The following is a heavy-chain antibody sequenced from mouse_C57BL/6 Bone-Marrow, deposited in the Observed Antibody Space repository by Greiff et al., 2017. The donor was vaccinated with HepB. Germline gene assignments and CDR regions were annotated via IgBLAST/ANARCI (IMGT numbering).Heavy chain of an antibody. D-gene: IGHD1-1*01. Sequence: QVHVKQPGAELVKPGASVKMSCKASGYTFTSYWITWVKQRPGQGLEWIGDIYPGSGSTNYNEKFKSKATLTVDTSSSTAYMQLSSLTSEDSAVYYCASKGTTGLYYWGQGTTLTVSS. V-gene: IGHV1-55*01. J-gene: IGHJ2*01. CDR2: IYPGSGST. CDR1: GYTFTSYW. CDR3: ASKGTTGLYY.